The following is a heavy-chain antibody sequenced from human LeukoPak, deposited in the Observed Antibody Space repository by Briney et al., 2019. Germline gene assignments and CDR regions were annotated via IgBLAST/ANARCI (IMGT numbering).Heavy chain of an antibody. CDR1: GGSISSSSYY. J-gene: IGHJ4*02. Sequence: SETLSLTCTVSGGSISSSSYYWGWIRQPPGKGLEWIGSIYYSGSTYYNPSLKSRVTISVDTSKNQFSLKLSSVTAADTAVYYCARRSFLAARPKAGLGGIDYWGQGTLVTVSS. CDR3: ARRSFLAARPKAGLGGIDY. V-gene: IGHV4-39*01. D-gene: IGHD6-6*01. CDR2: IYYSGST.